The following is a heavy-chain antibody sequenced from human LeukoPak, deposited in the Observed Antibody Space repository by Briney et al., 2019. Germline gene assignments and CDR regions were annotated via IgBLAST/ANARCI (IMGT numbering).Heavy chain of an antibody. D-gene: IGHD3/OR15-3a*01. J-gene: IGHJ1*01. CDR2: ISSSSGYK. CDR3: ARQGLYDSSDFWTFQH. CDR1: GFIFSDYY. Sequence: PGGSLRLSCAASGFIFSDYYMSWIRQTQEKGLEWLSYISSSSGYKNYADSLKGRFTISRDNAKNSVYLQMNSLSAEDTAVYYCARQGLYDSSDFWTFQHWGQGTLVTVSS. V-gene: IGHV3-11*06.